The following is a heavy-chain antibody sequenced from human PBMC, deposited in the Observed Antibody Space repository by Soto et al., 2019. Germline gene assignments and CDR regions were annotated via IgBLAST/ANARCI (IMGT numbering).Heavy chain of an antibody. CDR1: GFTFSSYG. CDR2: IWFDGSNK. CDR3: ARDRKYYDSSGYYPVG. Sequence: PGGSLRLSCAASGFTFSSYGMHWVRQAPGKGLEWVAVIWFDGSNKYYADSVKGRFTISRDNSKNTLYLQMNSLRAEDTAVYYCARDRKYYDSSGYYPVGWGQGTLVTVSS. J-gene: IGHJ4*02. D-gene: IGHD3-22*01. V-gene: IGHV3-33*01.